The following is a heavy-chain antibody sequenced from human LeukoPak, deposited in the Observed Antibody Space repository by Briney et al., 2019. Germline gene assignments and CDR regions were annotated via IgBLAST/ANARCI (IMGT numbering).Heavy chain of an antibody. CDR1: GFTFSSYA. D-gene: IGHD6-19*01. J-gene: IGHJ4*02. Sequence: GGSLRLSCAASGFTFSSYAMSWVRQAPGKGLEWVSAISGSGGSTYYADSVKGRFTISRDNSKNTLYLQMNSLRAEDTAVYYCAKDLTRGIAVAAWGTYFDYWGQGTLVTVSS. CDR3: AKDLTRGIAVAAWGTYFDY. CDR2: ISGSGGST. V-gene: IGHV3-23*01.